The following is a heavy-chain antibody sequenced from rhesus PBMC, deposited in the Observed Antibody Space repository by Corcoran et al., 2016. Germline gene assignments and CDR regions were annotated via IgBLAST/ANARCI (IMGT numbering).Heavy chain of an antibody. V-gene: IGHV4-169*01. CDR3: AKDTWGSVDY. CDR1: GGSMYNRY. Sequence: QVQLQESGPGLVKPWETLSVTCVVSGGSMYNRYWSWILQAPVKGLEWIGYIHGSISSSSYNPSLTSRVTLSVDTSKNQFSRKLSAVTAADTAVYYCAKDTWGSVDYWGQGVLVTVSS. CDR2: IHGSISSS. J-gene: IGHJ4*01. D-gene: IGHD2-2*01.